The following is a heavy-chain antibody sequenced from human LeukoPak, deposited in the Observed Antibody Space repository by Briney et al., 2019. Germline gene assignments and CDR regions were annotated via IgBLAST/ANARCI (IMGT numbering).Heavy chain of an antibody. D-gene: IGHD4-11*01. CDR3: AKGPTYSNYAGDPDY. Sequence: TGGSLRLSCAASGFTFSSYGMSWVRQAPGKGLEWVSGISGSGGSTYYADSVKGRLTISRDNSKNTLYLQMNSLRAEDTAVYYCAKGPTYSNYAGDPDYWGQGTLVTVSS. CDR1: GFTFSSYG. V-gene: IGHV3-23*01. CDR2: ISGSGGST. J-gene: IGHJ4*02.